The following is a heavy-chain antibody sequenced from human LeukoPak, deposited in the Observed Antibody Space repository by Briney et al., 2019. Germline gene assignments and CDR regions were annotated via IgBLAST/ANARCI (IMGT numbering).Heavy chain of an antibody. CDR1: GGSISSSNYY. V-gene: IGHV4-30-4*08. CDR3: ARVSDIVAAPGY. D-gene: IGHD5-12*01. CDR2: IYYSGST. Sequence: PSETLSLTCTVSGGSISSSNYYWGWIRQPPGKGLEWIGYIYYSGSTYYNPSLKSRVTISVDTSKNQFSLKLSSVTAADTAVYYCARVSDIVAAPGYWGQGTLVTVSS. J-gene: IGHJ4*02.